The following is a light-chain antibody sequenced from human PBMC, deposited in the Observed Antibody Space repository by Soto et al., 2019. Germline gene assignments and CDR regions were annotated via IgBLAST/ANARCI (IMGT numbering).Light chain of an antibody. CDR1: QGISSY. CDR3: RQSYTVPYT. V-gene: IGKV1-9*01. J-gene: IGKJ2*01. CDR2: AAS. Sequence: DIPLTQSPSFLSASVGDRVTITCRASQGISSYLAWYQQKPGKAPKLLIYAASTLQSGVPSRFSGSGSGTEFTLTISSLQPEDFATYYCRQSYTVPYTFGQGTKLEVK.